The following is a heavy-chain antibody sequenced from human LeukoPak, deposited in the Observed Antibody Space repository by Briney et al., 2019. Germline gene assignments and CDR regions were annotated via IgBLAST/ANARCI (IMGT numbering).Heavy chain of an antibody. D-gene: IGHD7-27*01. J-gene: IGHJ4*02. CDR1: GITFSGYG. V-gene: IGHV3-30*18. Sequence: GGSLRLSCAASGITFSGYGMHWVRQAPGKGLEWVAVIAYDGSNKYYAESVKGRFTISRDNSKNTLYLQMNSLRAEDTVVYYCAKDALGRNSFEPGVDYWGQGTLVTVSS. CDR2: IAYDGSNK. CDR3: AKDALGRNSFEPGVDY.